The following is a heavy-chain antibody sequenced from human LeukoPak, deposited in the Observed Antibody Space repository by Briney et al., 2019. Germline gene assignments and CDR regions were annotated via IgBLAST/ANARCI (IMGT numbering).Heavy chain of an antibody. V-gene: IGHV3-23*01. CDR3: ARGPYYYDSNGYYSRAFDY. D-gene: IGHD3-22*01. Sequence: GGSLRLSCAASGFTFSSYAMSWVRQAPGKGLEWVSAISGSGGSTYYADSVKGRFTISRDNSKNTLYLQMNSLRAEDTAVYYCARGPYYYDSNGYYSRAFDYWGQGTLVTVSS. CDR2: ISGSGGST. CDR1: GFTFSSYA. J-gene: IGHJ4*02.